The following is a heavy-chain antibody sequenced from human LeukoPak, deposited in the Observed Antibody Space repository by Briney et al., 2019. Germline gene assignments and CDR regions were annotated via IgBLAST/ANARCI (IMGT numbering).Heavy chain of an antibody. CDR3: AREQGRRKATIPDY. CDR2: IIPILGIA. V-gene: IGHV1-69*04. D-gene: IGHD5-24*01. CDR1: GGTFSSYA. Sequence: EASVKVSCKASGGTFSSYAISWVRQAPGQGLEWMGRIIPILGIANYAQKFQGRVTITADKSTSTAYMELSSLRSEDTAVYYCAREQGRRKATIPDYWGQGTLVTVSS. J-gene: IGHJ4*02.